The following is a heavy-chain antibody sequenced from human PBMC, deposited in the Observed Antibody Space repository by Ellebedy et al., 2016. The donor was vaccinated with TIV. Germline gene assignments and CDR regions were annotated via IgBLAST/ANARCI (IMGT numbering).Heavy chain of an antibody. J-gene: IGHJ6*02. CDR2: ISGSTGST. CDR1: GFTFSSYA. Sequence: GGSLRLSCAASGFTFSSYAMSWVRQAPGKGLEWVSTISGSTGSTYYADSVKGRFTISRDKSKNTLYLQMNSLRAEDTAVYYCARRIAARPGYYYGMDVWGRGTTVTVSS. D-gene: IGHD6-6*01. V-gene: IGHV3-23*01. CDR3: ARRIAARPGYYYGMDV.